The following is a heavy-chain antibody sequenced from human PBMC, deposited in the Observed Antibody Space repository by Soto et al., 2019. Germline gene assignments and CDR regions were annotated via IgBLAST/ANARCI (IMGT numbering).Heavy chain of an antibody. CDR3: AREWNYRFHY. Sequence: PRLSCVASRFSFISYAMHWIRQSPGRGLEWMAVISSGGTYQSYADSVRGRFTISRDNSNNTLYAQIDNLTTADTGVFYCAREWNYRFHYSSQGTMVTVYS. J-gene: IGHJ4*02. CDR1: RFSFISYA. CDR2: ISSGGTYQ. V-gene: IGHV3-30-3*01. D-gene: IGHD3-16*02.